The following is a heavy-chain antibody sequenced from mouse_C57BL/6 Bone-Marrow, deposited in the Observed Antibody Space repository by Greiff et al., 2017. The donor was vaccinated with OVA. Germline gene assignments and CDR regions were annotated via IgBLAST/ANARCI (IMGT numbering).Heavy chain of an antibody. CDR3: ARGLVATDWYFDV. J-gene: IGHJ1*03. CDR2: IWSGGST. CDR1: GFSLTSYG. D-gene: IGHD1-1*01. Sequence: QVQLKQSGPGLVQPSQSLSITCTVSGFSLTSYGVHWVRQSPGKGLEWLGVIWSGGSTDYNAAFISRLSISKDNSKSQVFFKMNSLQADDTAIYYCARGLVATDWYFDVWGTGTTVTVSS. V-gene: IGHV2-2*01.